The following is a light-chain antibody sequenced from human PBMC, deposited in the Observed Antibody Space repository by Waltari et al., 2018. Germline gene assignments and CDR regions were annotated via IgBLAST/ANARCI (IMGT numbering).Light chain of an antibody. CDR2: GAS. V-gene: IGKV3D-7*01. CDR1: QSVSSSY. CDR3: SCT. Sequence: PGERVTLSCRASQSVSSSYLTWSQQKPGQAPSLLIYGASTRATSIPARFSGSGSGTDFTLTISSLQPEDFAVCYSSCTFGQGTKVEIK. J-gene: IGKJ1*01.